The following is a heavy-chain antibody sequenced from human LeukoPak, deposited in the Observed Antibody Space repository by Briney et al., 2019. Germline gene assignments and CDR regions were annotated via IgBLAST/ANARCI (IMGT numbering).Heavy chain of an antibody. Sequence: PGWSLSLSCAPSGFIFSSYWMRWVRQAPGDGLEWVANIKQDGSEKYYVDSVRGRFTISRDNAKNSLYLQMNSLRAEDTAVYYCARAWGGLDYWGQGTLVTVSS. CDR2: IKQDGSEK. CDR3: ARAWGGLDY. D-gene: IGHD3-16*01. V-gene: IGHV3-7*01. J-gene: IGHJ4*02. CDR1: GFIFSSYW.